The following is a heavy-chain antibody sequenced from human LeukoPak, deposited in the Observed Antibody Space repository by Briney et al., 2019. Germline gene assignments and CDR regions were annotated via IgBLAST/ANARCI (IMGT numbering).Heavy chain of an antibody. CDR1: GYSISSGYY. CDR2: IHTSGST. V-gene: IGHV4-61*02. J-gene: IGHJ5*02. D-gene: IGHD3-9*01. Sequence: SETLSLTCTVSGYSISSGYYWSWIRQPAGKGLEWIGRIHTSGSTNYNPSLKSRVTISVDTSKNQFSLKLSSVTAADTAVYYCAAYFDWSRFDPWGQGTLVTVSS. CDR3: AAYFDWSRFDP.